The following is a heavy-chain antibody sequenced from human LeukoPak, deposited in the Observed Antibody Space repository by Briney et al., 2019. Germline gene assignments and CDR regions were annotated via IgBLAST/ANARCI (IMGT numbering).Heavy chain of an antibody. V-gene: IGHV2-5*02. CDR2: IYWDDDK. D-gene: IGHD6-19*01. Sequence: ESGPTLVNPTQTLTLTCTFSGFSLTTSGVAVGWIRQPPGKALEWLTLIYWDDDKRHSPSLKSRLTVTKDTSKNQVVLTVTNMDLVDTATYYCAYKAPTGWYQAWGQGTLVTVSS. J-gene: IGHJ4*02. CDR1: GFSLTTSGVA. CDR3: AYKAPTGWYQA.